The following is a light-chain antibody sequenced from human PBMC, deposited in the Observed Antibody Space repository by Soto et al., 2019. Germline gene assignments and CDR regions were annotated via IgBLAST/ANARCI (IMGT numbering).Light chain of an antibody. J-gene: IGKJ2*01. V-gene: IGKV1-5*03. Sequence: DIQMTQSPSTLSASVGDRVTITCRASQSISSWLAWYQQKPGKAPNLLIYKASSLESGVPSRFSGSGSGTDFTLTISSLQPDDFATYYCQQYNSYSHTFGQGTKLEIK. CDR1: QSISSW. CDR3: QQYNSYSHT. CDR2: KAS.